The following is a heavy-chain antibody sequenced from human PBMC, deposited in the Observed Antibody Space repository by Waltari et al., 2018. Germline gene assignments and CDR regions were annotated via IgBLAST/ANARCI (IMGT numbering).Heavy chain of an antibody. D-gene: IGHD1-7*01. J-gene: IGHJ6*02. CDR2: INPNSGGT. Sequence: QVQLVQSGAEVKKPGASVKVSCQASGYTFTGYYMHWVRQAPGQGLEWMGWINPNSGGTNYAQKFQGRVTMTRDTSISTAYMELSRLRSDDTAVYYCARGGLELRNHYYYGMDVWGQGTTVTVSS. V-gene: IGHV1-2*02. CDR3: ARGGLELRNHYYYGMDV. CDR1: GYTFTGYY.